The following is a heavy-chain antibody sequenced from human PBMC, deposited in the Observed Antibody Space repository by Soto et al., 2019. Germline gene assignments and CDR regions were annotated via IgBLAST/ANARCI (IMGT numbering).Heavy chain of an antibody. D-gene: IGHD1-26*01. V-gene: IGHV5-51*01. CDR1: GWSFTNYW. CDR3: ARLGGSYISF. J-gene: IGHJ4*02. Sequence: GESLKISGKGSGWSFTNYWIGWVRQMPGKGLEWMGIIYPDDSDTRYSPSFQGQVTISADKSINTAYLQWSSLRASDTAIYYCARLGGSYISFWGPGTLVTVSS. CDR2: IYPDDSDT.